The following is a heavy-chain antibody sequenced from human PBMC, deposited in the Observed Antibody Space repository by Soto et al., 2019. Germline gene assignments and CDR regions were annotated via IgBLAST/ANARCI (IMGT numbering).Heavy chain of an antibody. J-gene: IGHJ6*02. Sequence: QVQLVESGGGLVKPGGSLRLSCAASGFTFSDYYMSWIRQAPGKGLEWVSYISSSGSTIYYADSVKGRFTISRDNAKKSLFLQMNSLRAEDTAVYSCARALGTSGTRVYGMDVWGQGTTVTVSS. D-gene: IGHD2-2*01. CDR2: ISSSGSTI. V-gene: IGHV3-11*01. CDR3: ARALGTSGTRVYGMDV. CDR1: GFTFSDYY.